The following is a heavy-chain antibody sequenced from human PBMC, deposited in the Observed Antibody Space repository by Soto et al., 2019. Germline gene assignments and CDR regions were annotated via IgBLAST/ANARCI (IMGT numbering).Heavy chain of an antibody. CDR1: GFTFSSYA. Sequence: EVQLLGSGGGLVQPGGSLRLSCAASGFTFSSYAMSWVRQAPGKGLEWVSGISGSGVSTHYADSVKGRFTISRDNSKNTLYLQMNSLRAEDTAAYYCAKEVGYSSGYDYFDYWGQGTLVTVS. D-gene: IGHD6-19*01. CDR2: ISGSGVST. CDR3: AKEVGYSSGYDYFDY. J-gene: IGHJ4*02. V-gene: IGHV3-23*01.